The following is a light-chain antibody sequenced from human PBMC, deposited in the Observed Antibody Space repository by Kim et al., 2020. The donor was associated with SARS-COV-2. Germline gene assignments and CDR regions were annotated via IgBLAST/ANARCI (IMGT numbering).Light chain of an antibody. CDR3: QVWDSSTYV. Sequence: SYELTQPLSVLVALGQTARITCGGNNIGSKNVHWYQQKPGQAPVLVIYRDSNRPSGIPERFSGSNSGNTATLTISRAQAGDEADYYCQVWDSSTYVFGTGTKVTVL. J-gene: IGLJ1*01. CDR2: RDS. V-gene: IGLV3-9*01. CDR1: NIGSKN.